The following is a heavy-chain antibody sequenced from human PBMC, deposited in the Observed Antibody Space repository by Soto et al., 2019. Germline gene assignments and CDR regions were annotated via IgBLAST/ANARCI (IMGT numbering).Heavy chain of an antibody. V-gene: IGHV4-34*01. CDR1: GGSFSGYY. Sequence: QVQLQQWGAGLLKPSETLSLTCAVYGGSFSGYYWSWIRQPPGKGLEWIGEINHSGSTNYNPSLKSRVTISVDTSKNQFSLKLSSVTAADTAVYYCARERARRGWYPLLNWFDPWGQGTLVTVSS. J-gene: IGHJ5*02. CDR2: INHSGST. CDR3: ARERARRGWYPLLNWFDP. D-gene: IGHD6-19*01.